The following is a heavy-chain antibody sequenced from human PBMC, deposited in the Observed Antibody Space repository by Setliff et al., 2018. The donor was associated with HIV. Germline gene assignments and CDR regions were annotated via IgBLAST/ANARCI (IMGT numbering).Heavy chain of an antibody. CDR3: ARDPLDGDGPFDY. J-gene: IGHJ4*02. V-gene: IGHV1-2*06. CDR1: GYSFTGYH. D-gene: IGHD7-27*01. Sequence: ASVKVSCKASGYSFTGYHVHWVRQAPGQGLEWMGRINPNSGGTNYAQKFQGRVTMTRDTSISTAYMELSRLTSDDTAVYYCARDPLDGDGPFDYWGQGTLVTVSS. CDR2: INPNSGGT.